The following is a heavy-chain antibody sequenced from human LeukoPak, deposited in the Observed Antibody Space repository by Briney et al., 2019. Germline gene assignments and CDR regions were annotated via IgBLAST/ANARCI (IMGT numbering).Heavy chain of an antibody. D-gene: IGHD1-14*01. Sequence: PGGSLRLSCAASGFTFSTYEMNWVRQAPGKGLEWVSYISSSGYTIYYADSVKGRFTISRDNAKSSLFLQMNSLRAEDTAVYYCARGTADHAYYYYYMDVWGKGTTVTVSS. V-gene: IGHV3-48*03. CDR2: ISSSGYTI. J-gene: IGHJ6*03. CDR1: GFTFSTYE. CDR3: ARGTADHAYYYYYMDV.